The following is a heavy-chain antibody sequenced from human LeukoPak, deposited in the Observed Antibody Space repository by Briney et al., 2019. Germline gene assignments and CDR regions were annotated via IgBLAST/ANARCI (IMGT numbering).Heavy chain of an antibody. Sequence: PSETLSLTCTISGGSIISYYWTWIRQPPEKGLEWIGYISYSGYTDYNPSLKSRVTISVDTSKNRFSLKLSSVTAADTAIYYCARVPYGSGENWFDLWGQGTLVTVSS. CDR2: ISYSGYT. D-gene: IGHD3-10*01. V-gene: IGHV4-59*01. CDR3: ARVPYGSGENWFDL. J-gene: IGHJ5*02. CDR1: GGSIISYY.